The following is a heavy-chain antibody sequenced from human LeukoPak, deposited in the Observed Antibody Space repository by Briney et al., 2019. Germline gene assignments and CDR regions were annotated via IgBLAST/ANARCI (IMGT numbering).Heavy chain of an antibody. V-gene: IGHV3-30*02. CDR2: IRYDGSNK. Sequence: GGSLRLSCAASGFTFSSYGMHWVRQAPGKGLEWVAFIRYDGSNKYYADSVKGRFTISRDNSKNTLYLQMNSLRAEDTAVYYCAKESPPTVIVVVPAALGYWGQGTLVTVSS. CDR1: GFTFSSYG. J-gene: IGHJ4*02. CDR3: AKESPPTVIVVVPAALGY. D-gene: IGHD2-2*01.